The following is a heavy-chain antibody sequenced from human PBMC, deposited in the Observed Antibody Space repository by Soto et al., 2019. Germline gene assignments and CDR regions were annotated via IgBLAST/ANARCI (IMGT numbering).Heavy chain of an antibody. CDR2: IYYSGST. CDR1: GGSISSYY. CDR3: ARVWNYYDSSAYIDY. J-gene: IGHJ4*02. V-gene: IGHV4-59*01. D-gene: IGHD3-22*01. Sequence: SETLSLTCTVSGGSISSYYWSWIRQPPGKGLEWIGYIYYSGSTNYNPSLKSRVTISVDTSKNQFSLKLSSVTAADTAVYYCARVWNYYDSSAYIDYSGQGTLVTVSS.